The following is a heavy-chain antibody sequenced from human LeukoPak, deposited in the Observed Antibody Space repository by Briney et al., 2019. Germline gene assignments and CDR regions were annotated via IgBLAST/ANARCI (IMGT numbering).Heavy chain of an antibody. CDR2: MNSDGSAT. V-gene: IGHV3-74*01. CDR3: AKGPNYFDS. J-gene: IGHJ4*02. Sequence: GGSLRLSCAASGFSFSNYWMHWARQAPGKGLVWVTRMNSDGSATCYADSVQGRFTISRDNAKNTLYLQMNSLRAEDTAMYFCAKGPNYFDSWGQGTLVTVSS. CDR1: GFSFSNYW.